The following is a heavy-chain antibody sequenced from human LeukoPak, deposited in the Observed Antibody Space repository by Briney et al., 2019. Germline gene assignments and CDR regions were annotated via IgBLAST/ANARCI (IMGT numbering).Heavy chain of an antibody. CDR1: GFTFSSYA. Sequence: PGGSLRLSCAASGFTFSSYAMSWVRQAPGKGLEWVSANSNSGGSIYYADSVKGRFTISRDNSRNTLYLQMNSLGAEDTAVYYCAKRAAVAGTHFDYWGQGTLVTVSS. CDR3: AKRAAVAGTHFDY. D-gene: IGHD6-19*01. CDR2: NSNSGGSI. V-gene: IGHV3-23*01. J-gene: IGHJ4*02.